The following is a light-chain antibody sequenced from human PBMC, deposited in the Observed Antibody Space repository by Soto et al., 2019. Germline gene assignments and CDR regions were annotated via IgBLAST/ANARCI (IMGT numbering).Light chain of an antibody. CDR2: GAS. CDR1: QSIGSGY. Sequence: IVLTQSPGTLSLSPGERATLSCRASQSIGSGYVAWYQQSSGQTPRLLLYGASSRATGIPDRFSGSGSGRDFALTISRLEPEDFVVYYCQQYGSSTFTFGQGTRLDIK. V-gene: IGKV3-20*01. CDR3: QQYGSSTFT. J-gene: IGKJ2*01.